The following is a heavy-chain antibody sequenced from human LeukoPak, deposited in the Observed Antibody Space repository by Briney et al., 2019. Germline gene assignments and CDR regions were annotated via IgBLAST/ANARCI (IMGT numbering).Heavy chain of an antibody. Sequence: GGSLRLSCAASGFTFSSYAMHWVRQAPGKGLEWVAVISYDGSNKYYADSVKGRFTISRDNSKNTLYLQMNSLRAEDTAVYYCARERGGSYWGANAFDIWGQGTMVTVSS. D-gene: IGHD1-26*01. CDR3: ARERGGSYWGANAFDI. J-gene: IGHJ3*02. CDR2: ISYDGSNK. V-gene: IGHV3-30-3*01. CDR1: GFTFSSYA.